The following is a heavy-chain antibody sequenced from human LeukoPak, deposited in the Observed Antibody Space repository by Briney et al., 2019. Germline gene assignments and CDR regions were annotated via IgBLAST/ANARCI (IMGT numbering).Heavy chain of an antibody. Sequence: GASVKVSCKASGYTFTSYDINRVRQATGPGLEWMGWMNPNSGNTGYAQKFQGRVTITRNTSISTAYMELSSLRSEDTAVYYCARLGRTPRETGGIAAALLDYWGQGTLVTVSS. V-gene: IGHV1-8*03. CDR2: MNPNSGNT. J-gene: IGHJ4*02. CDR1: GYTFTSYD. CDR3: ARLGRTPRETGGIAAALLDY. D-gene: IGHD6-13*01.